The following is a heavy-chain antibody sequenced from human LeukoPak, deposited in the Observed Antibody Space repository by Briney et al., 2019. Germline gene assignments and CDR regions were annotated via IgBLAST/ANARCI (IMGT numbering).Heavy chain of an antibody. J-gene: IGHJ4*02. Sequence: GGSLRLSCAASGFTFSSYEMNWVRQAPGKGLEWVSYISSSGSTIYYADSVKGRFTISRDNAKNSLYLQMSSLRAEDTAVYYCARDHWSSSHFDYWGQGTLVTVSS. CDR1: GFTFSSYE. CDR3: ARDHWSSSHFDY. D-gene: IGHD6-6*01. CDR2: ISSSGSTI. V-gene: IGHV3-48*03.